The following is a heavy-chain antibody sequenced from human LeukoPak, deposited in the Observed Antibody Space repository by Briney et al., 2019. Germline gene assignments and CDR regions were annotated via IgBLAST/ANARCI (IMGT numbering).Heavy chain of an antibody. D-gene: IGHD6-19*01. J-gene: IGHJ4*02. CDR1: GFTFSSYG. CDR2: IRHDGSKK. V-gene: IGHV3-30*02. Sequence: GGSLRLSCGASGFTFSSYGMHWVRQGPGKGLEWVAFIRHDGSKKYHADSVKGRFTISRDNSKNTLYLQMNSLRAEDTAVYYCARDTVAVAGPVDYWGQGTLVTVSS. CDR3: ARDTVAVAGPVDY.